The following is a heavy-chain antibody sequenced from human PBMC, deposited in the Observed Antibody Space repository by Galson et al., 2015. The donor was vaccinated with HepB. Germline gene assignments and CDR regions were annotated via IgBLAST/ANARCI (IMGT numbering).Heavy chain of an antibody. Sequence: SLRLSCAASGFTFSSYWMSWVRQAPGKGLEWVANIKQDGGEKYYVDSVKGRFTISRDNAKNSLYLQMNSLRAEDTAVYYCARDGAQFSELLWFGELLSPFDYWGQGTLVTVSS. V-gene: IGHV3-7*03. CDR1: GFTFSSYW. CDR3: ARDGAQFSELLWFGELLSPFDY. CDR2: IKQDGGEK. D-gene: IGHD3-10*01. J-gene: IGHJ4*02.